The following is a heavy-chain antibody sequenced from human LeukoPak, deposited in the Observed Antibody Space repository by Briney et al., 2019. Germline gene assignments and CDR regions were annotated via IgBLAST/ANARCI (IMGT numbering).Heavy chain of an antibody. CDR3: ARSKYSSSMDV. CDR1: GFTFSSYA. V-gene: IGHV3-23*01. D-gene: IGHD6-19*01. J-gene: IGHJ6*02. CDR2: ISGSGGST. Sequence: GGSLRLSCAASGFTFSSYAMSWVRQAPGKGLEWVSAISGSGGSTYYADSVKGRFTISRDNAKNSLYLQMNSLRAEDTAVYYCARSKYSSSMDVWGQGTTVTVSS.